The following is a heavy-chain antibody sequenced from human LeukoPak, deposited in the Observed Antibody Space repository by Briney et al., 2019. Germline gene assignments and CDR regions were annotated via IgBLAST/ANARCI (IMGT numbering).Heavy chain of an antibody. J-gene: IGHJ4*02. D-gene: IGHD3-10*01. CDR2: IYYSGST. V-gene: IGHV4-59*01. Sequence: PSETLSLTYTVSGGSISTYYWSWIRQPPGKGLEWIGYIYYSGSTNYNPSLKSRVTISVDTSKNQFSLKLSSVTAADTAVYYCARVMVRGVIDYWGQGTLVTVSS. CDR3: ARVMVRGVIDY. CDR1: GGSISTYY.